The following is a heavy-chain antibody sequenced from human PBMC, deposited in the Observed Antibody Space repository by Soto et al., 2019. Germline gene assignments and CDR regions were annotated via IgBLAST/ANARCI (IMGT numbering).Heavy chain of an antibody. Sequence: EVQLVESGGGLVKPGGSLRLSCAASGFTFSNAWMNWVRQAPGKGLEWVGRIKSKTDGGTTDYAAPVKGRFTISRDDPQDTLYREMNSLKPEDTSVYYCTTDSPLLWFGGGLYYYCGMDVWGQGTTVTVSS. V-gene: IGHV3-15*07. CDR2: IKSKTDGGTT. CDR1: GFTFSNAW. CDR3: TTDSPLLWFGGGLYYYCGMDV. D-gene: IGHD3-10*01. J-gene: IGHJ6*02.